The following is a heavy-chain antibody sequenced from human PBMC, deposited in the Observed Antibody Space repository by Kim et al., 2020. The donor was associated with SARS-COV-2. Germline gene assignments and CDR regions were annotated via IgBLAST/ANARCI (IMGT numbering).Heavy chain of an antibody. CDR3: ARGSGCSGGSCYSNYYYYGMDV. D-gene: IGHD2-15*01. V-gene: IGHV4-4*02. J-gene: IGHJ6*02. CDR1: GGSISSSNW. CDR2: IYHSGST. Sequence: SETLSLTCAVSGGSISSSNWWSWVRQPPGKGLEWIGEIYHSGSTNYNPSLKSRVTISVDKSKNQLSLKLSSVTAADTAVYYCARGSGCSGGSCYSNYYYYGMDVWGQGTTVTVSS.